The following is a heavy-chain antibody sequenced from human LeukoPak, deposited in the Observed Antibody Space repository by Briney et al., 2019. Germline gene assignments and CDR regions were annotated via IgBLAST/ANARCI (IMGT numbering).Heavy chain of an antibody. D-gene: IGHD2-2*01. CDR1: GFTFSSYA. CDR3: AKESKIVVVTAASEQNDY. V-gene: IGHV3-23*01. Sequence: GGSLRLSCAASGFTFSSYAMSWVRQAPGKGLEWVSTISGSGGSTYYADSVKGRFTISRDNSKNTLYLQMNSLRPEDTAVYYCAKESKIVVVTAASEQNDYWGQGTLVTVSS. CDR2: ISGSGGST. J-gene: IGHJ4*02.